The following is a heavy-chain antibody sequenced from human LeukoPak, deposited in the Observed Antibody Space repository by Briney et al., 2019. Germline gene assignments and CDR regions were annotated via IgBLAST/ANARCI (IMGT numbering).Heavy chain of an antibody. D-gene: IGHD1-1*01. V-gene: IGHV3-21*01. Sequence: GGSLRLSCVASGFTFSSYSMNWVRQAPGKGLEWVSSITSGSNYIYYADSVKGRFTISRDNAKNSLYLQMNSLRAEDTAVYYCARGYVTTYGCVGEVFDYWGQGTLVTVSS. CDR1: GFTFSSYS. J-gene: IGHJ4*02. CDR2: ITSGSNYI. CDR3: ARGYVTTYGCVGEVFDY.